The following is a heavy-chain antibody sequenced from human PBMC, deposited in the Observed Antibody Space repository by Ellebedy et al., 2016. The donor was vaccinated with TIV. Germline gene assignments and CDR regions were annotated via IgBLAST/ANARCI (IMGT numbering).Heavy chain of an antibody. V-gene: IGHV3-23*01. J-gene: IGHJ4*02. Sequence: PGGSLRLSCEASGFPFSTYAMNWVRQAPGKGLEWVSAITSVGNTYYADSVKGRFTISRDNSKSTLYLQMISLRAEDTALYYCAKLRDFAYWGQGTLVTVSS. CDR2: ITSVGNT. D-gene: IGHD2-21*01. CDR1: GFPFSTYA. CDR3: AKLRDFAY.